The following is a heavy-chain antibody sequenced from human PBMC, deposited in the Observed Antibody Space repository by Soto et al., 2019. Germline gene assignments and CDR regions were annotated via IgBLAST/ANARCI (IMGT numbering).Heavy chain of an antibody. CDR1: GGTFSNHA. V-gene: IGHV1-69*12. D-gene: IGHD6-6*01. CDR2: IIPLFRKT. J-gene: IGHJ5*02. Sequence: QVQLLQSGAVVKKPGSSMKLSCTASGGTFSNHALNWVRQAPGQGLEWMGAIIPLFRKTRYAQKFQGRVTFIADESTNTVYMELSSLRSEDTAVYYCAKSRPLVGYNWFDPWGQGTLVTVSS. CDR3: AKSRPLVGYNWFDP.